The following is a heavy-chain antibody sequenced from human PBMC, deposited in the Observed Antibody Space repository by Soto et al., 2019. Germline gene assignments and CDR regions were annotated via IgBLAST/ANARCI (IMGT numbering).Heavy chain of an antibody. J-gene: IGHJ4*02. CDR3: ARHGDYVFDY. CDR1: GFTFNSHW. CDR2: IKEDGSDK. D-gene: IGHD4-17*01. Sequence: PGGSLRLSCAASGFTFNSHWMHWVRQAPGKGLEWVANIKEDGSDKYYVDSVKGRFTISRDNAKNSLYLQMNSLRVEDTAVYYCARHGDYVFDYWGQGTLVTVSS. V-gene: IGHV3-7*01.